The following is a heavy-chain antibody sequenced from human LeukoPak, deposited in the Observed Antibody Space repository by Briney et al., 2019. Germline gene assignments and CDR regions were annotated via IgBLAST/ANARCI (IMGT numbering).Heavy chain of an antibody. CDR2: MYHSGST. D-gene: IGHD5-12*01. CDR1: GYSISSGYY. V-gene: IGHV4-38-2*01. J-gene: IGHJ4*02. Sequence: SETLSLTCAVSGYSISSGYYWGWIRQPPGKGLEWIGSMYHSGSTYYNPSLKGRVRISVDTSKNQFSLKLSSVTAADTAVYYCARSRQGWWLLDYWGQGTLVTVSS. CDR3: ARSRQGWWLLDY.